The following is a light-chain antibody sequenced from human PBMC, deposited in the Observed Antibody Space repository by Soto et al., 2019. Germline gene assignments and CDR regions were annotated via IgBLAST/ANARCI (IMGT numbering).Light chain of an antibody. Sequence: EILMTQSPATLSVSPGERATLSCRASQSINDNLAWYQQKPGQAPRLLVYGAATRAAGVPATFSGSGSGTEFFLTISSRQPEEDVAYYYQQHDNSPFTFGQGTKVDIK. CDR1: QSINDN. V-gene: IGKV3-15*01. CDR3: QQHDNSPFT. CDR2: GAA. J-gene: IGKJ3*01.